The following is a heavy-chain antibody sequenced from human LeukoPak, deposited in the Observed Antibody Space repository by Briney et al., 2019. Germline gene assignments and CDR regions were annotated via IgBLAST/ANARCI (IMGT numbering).Heavy chain of an antibody. Sequence: GGSLRLSCAASGFTFTTFGMHWVRQAPGKGLEWLAVISYDGSHKYYADSVKGRFTISRDNSKNTLYLQMDSLRAEDTAVYYCARGSGTYCDSWGQGTLVTVSS. J-gene: IGHJ4*02. CDR2: ISYDGSHK. CDR1: GFTFTTFG. D-gene: IGHD3-10*01. V-gene: IGHV3-30*03. CDR3: ARGSGTYCDS.